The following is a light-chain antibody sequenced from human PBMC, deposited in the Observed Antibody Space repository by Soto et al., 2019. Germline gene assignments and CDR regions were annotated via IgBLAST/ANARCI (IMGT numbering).Light chain of an antibody. Sequence: PGERATLSCRASQSVGGSFLAWYQQKPGQAPRLLFFGASSRASGIPDRFSGSGSGTDFTLTISRLEPEDFAVYFCQQYAVSTWTFGQGTKVDIK. J-gene: IGKJ1*01. V-gene: IGKV3-20*01. CDR1: QSVGGSF. CDR3: QQYAVSTWT. CDR2: GAS.